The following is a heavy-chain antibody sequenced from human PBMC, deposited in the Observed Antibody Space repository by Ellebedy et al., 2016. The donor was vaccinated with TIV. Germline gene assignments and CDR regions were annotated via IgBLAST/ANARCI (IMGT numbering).Heavy chain of an antibody. CDR2: IDWDDDN. CDR1: GFSLSTSRLS. V-gene: IGHV2-70*17. Sequence: SGPTLVTPTHTLTLTCTFSGFSLSTSRLSVSWIRQPPGKALEWLARIDWDDDNFYITSLRTRLTTYTDSPENQVVLTMTNMDPEDTATYYCARISSGWGFDYWGQGTLVTVSS. CDR3: ARISSGWGFDY. D-gene: IGHD6-19*01. J-gene: IGHJ4*02.